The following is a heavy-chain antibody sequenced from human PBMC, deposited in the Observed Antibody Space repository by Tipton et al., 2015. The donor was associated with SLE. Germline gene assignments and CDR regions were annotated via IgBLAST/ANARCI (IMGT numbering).Heavy chain of an antibody. J-gene: IGHJ3*02. CDR1: GGSISSSSYF. CDR2: IYYSGST. CDR3: ATWIAAAGNDAFDI. D-gene: IGHD6-13*01. V-gene: IGHV4-39*07. Sequence: PGLVKPSETLSLTCTVSGGSISSSSYFWGWIRQPPGKGLEWIGSIYYSGSTYYNPSLKSRVTISVDTSKNQFSLKLSSVTAADTAVYYCATWIAAAGNDAFDIWGQGTMVTVSS.